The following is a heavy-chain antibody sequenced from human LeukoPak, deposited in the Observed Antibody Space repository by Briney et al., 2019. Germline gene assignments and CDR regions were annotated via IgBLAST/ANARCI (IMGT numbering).Heavy chain of an antibody. V-gene: IGHV1-69*13. Sequence: GASVKVSCKASGGTFSSYAISWVRQAPGQGLEWMGGIIPIFGTANYAQKFQGRVTITADESTSTAYMELSSLRSEDTAVYYCARSTEVFGELHYYYYYYMDVWGKGTTVTISS. J-gene: IGHJ6*03. D-gene: IGHD3-10*01. CDR1: GGTFSSYA. CDR2: IIPIFGTA. CDR3: ARSTEVFGELHYYYYYYMDV.